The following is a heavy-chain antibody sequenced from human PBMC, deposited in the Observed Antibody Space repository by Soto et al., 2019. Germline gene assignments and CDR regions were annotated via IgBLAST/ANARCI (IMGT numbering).Heavy chain of an antibody. J-gene: IGHJ6*02. CDR1: GYTFTSYY. Sequence: ASVKVSCKASGYTFTSYYMHWVRQAPGQGLERMGIINPSGGSTNYAQKFQGRVNMSRDAPTSTVYMELSSLRSEDTAVYFCARDRGRAGAGGYYYYGMDVWGQGTTVTVSS. V-gene: IGHV1-46*01. CDR3: ARDRGRAGAGGYYYYGMDV. CDR2: INPSGGST. D-gene: IGHD6-13*01.